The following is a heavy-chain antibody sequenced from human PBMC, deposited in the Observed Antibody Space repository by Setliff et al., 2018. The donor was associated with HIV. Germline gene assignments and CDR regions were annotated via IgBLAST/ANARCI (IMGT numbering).Heavy chain of an antibody. D-gene: IGHD2-21*02. V-gene: IGHV4-38-2*01. J-gene: IGHJ5*02. Sequence: SETLSLTCAVSGYSIRDNFFWGWVRQPPGKGLEWIGSIFYTGTTYYNPSLKSRVTLSLDTSKNQFSLELTSVTAADTAVYYCARHDCGGDCSINWFNPWGQGTLVTVSS. CDR3: ARHDCGGDCSINWFNP. CDR2: IFYTGTT. CDR1: GYSIRDNFF.